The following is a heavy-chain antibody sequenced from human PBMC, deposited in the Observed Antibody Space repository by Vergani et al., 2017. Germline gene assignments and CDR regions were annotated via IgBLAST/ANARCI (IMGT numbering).Heavy chain of an antibody. CDR1: GGTFSSYA. CDR3: ARGLRDCSGGSCYADYYYYGMDV. Sequence: QVQLVQSGAEVKKPGSSVKVSCKASGGTFSSYAISWVRQAPGQGLEWMGRIIPILGIANYAQKFQGRVTITADKSTRTAYMELSSLRAEDTAVSYCARGLRDCSGGSCYADYYYYGMDVWGQGTTVTVSS. V-gene: IGHV1-69*04. J-gene: IGHJ6*02. D-gene: IGHD2-15*01. CDR2: IIPILGIA.